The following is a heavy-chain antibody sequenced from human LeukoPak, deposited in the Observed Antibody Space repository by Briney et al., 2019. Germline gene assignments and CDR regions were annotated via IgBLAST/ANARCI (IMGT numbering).Heavy chain of an antibody. V-gene: IGHV3-7*01. J-gene: IGHJ6*03. CDR1: GFTFSSLW. CDR3: TRVEETATTAAIIRKYSYYYYYMDV. CDR2: IKQDGSEK. D-gene: IGHD4-11*01. Sequence: PGGSLRLSCAASGFTFSSLWMTWVRQAPGKGLEWVANIKQDGSEKHYVDSVKGRFTISRDNAKNSLYLQMSSLRAEDTAVYYCTRVEETATTAAIIRKYSYYYYYMDVWGKGNTVTVSS.